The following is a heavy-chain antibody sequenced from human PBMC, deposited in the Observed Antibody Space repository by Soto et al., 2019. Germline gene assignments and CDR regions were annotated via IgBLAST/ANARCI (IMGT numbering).Heavy chain of an antibody. J-gene: IGHJ4*02. CDR2: IIPIFGTA. D-gene: IGHD1-26*01. V-gene: IGHV1-69*13. CDR3: ARAWELWSHLFDY. CDR1: GGTFSSYA. Sequence: ASVKVSCKASGGTFSSYAISWVRQAPGQGLEWMGGIIPIFGTANYAQKFQGRVTITADESTSTAYMELSSLRSEDTAVYYCARAWELWSHLFDYWGQGTLVTVSS.